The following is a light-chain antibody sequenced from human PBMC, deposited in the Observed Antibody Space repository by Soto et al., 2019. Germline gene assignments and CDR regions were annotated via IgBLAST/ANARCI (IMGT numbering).Light chain of an antibody. J-gene: IGKJ2*01. CDR2: GTS. V-gene: IGKV3-20*01. CDR1: QSVSSSY. Sequence: EVVLTQSPGTLSLSPGERASLSCRASQSVSSSYLAWFQQKPGQPPRLLIYGTSTRATGIPDRFSGSGSGTDFTLTISRLEPEDFAGYYCQQFGGSPPEYTFGQGTKLEIK. CDR3: QQFGGSPPEYT.